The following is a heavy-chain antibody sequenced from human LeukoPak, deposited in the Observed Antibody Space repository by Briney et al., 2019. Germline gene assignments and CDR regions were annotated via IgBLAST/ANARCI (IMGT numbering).Heavy chain of an antibody. J-gene: IGHJ4*02. Sequence: ASVKVSCKASGYTFTSYYMHWVRQAPGQGLEWMGIINPSGGSTSYAQKFQGRVTMTTDTSTSTAYMELRSLRSDDTAVYYCARGATYDYVWGSYRLSFDYWGQGTLVTVSS. V-gene: IGHV1-46*01. D-gene: IGHD3-16*02. CDR1: GYTFTSYY. CDR2: INPSGGST. CDR3: ARGATYDYVWGSYRLSFDY.